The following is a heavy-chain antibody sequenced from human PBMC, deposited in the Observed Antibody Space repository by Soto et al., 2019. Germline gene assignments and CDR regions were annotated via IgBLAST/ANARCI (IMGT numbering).Heavy chain of an antibody. D-gene: IGHD3-10*02. J-gene: IGHJ4*01. Sequence: PGGSLRLSCAASGFSFNKYWMHWVRQPPGKGLVWVSGINSDGSDTNSADSVRGRFTISADIAENSVILQMNTLRDEDSAVYFCVRDRDLYRDMFHADLWGQGTLVTVSP. V-gene: IGHV3-74*01. CDR2: INSDGSDT. CDR1: GFSFNKYW. CDR3: VRDRDLYRDMFHADL.